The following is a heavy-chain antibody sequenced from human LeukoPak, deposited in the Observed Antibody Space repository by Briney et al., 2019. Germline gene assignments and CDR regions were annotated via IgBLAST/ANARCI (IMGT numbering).Heavy chain of an antibody. CDR2: IKQDGWEK. V-gene: IGHV3-7*01. CDR1: GFTFWCYW. CDR3: ARDLSGVTGYTYGRGIDY. D-gene: IGHD5-18*01. Sequence: GGSLRHSCAASGFTFWCYWLSWVGQAPGKGRDGVAKIKQDGWEKYYVDSVKGRFTISRDNAKTSLYLQMNSLRAQDTAVYYCARDLSGVTGYTYGRGIDYWGQGTLVTVSS. J-gene: IGHJ4*02.